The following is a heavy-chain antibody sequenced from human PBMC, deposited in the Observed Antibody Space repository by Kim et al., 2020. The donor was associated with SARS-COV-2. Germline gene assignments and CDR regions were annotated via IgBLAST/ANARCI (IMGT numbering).Heavy chain of an antibody. D-gene: IGHD2-2*01. J-gene: IGHJ4*02. CDR3: ASGYQLLFGYFDY. CDR1: GGSISSGSYY. Sequence: SETLSLTCTVSGGSISSGSYYWGWIRQPPGKGLEWIGSVYYSGNTYYNPSLKSRVTISVDTSKNQFSLKLSSVTAADTAVYYCASGYQLLFGYFDYWGQGTLVTVSS. CDR2: VYYSGNT. V-gene: IGHV4-39*01.